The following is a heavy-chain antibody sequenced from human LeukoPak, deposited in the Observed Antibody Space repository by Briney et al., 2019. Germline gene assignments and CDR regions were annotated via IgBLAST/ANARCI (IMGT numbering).Heavy chain of an antibody. J-gene: IGHJ6*03. D-gene: IGHD3-9*01. CDR3: ARDNLAYYDILTGYFPSYYYYMDV. Sequence: GASVKVSCKASGGTFSSYAISWVRQAPGQGLEWMGGIIPIFGTANCAQKFQGRVTITTDESTSTAYMELSSLRSEDTAVYYCARDNLAYYDILTGYFPSYYYYMDVWGKGTTVTVSS. V-gene: IGHV1-69*05. CDR2: IIPIFGTA. CDR1: GGTFSSYA.